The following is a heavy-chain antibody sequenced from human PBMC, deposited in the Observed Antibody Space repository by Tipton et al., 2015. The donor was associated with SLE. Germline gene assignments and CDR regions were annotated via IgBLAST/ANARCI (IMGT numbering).Heavy chain of an antibody. CDR1: GFTFSSYS. V-gene: IGHV3-21*06. CDR2: ISSSSSYT. Sequence: GSLRLSCAASGFTFSSYSMNWVRQAPGKGLEWVSSISSSSSYTYYAESVKGRFTISRDNAKNSLYLQMNSLRVEDTAVYYCASPSSNWNYNYWGQGTLVTVSS. CDR3: ASPSSNWNYNY. J-gene: IGHJ4*02. D-gene: IGHD1-7*01.